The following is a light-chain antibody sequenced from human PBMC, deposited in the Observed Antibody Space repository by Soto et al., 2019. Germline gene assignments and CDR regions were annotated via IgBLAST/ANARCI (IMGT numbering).Light chain of an antibody. Sequence: EIVLTQSPGTLSLSPGERATLSGRASQSVSSSYLGWYQQKPGQAPRLLIFGTSNRATGIPDRFSGSGSGTDFTLTISRLEPEDFAVYYCQHYGSSPRTFGHGTRLEIK. CDR1: QSVSSSY. CDR2: GTS. J-gene: IGKJ5*01. CDR3: QHYGSSPRT. V-gene: IGKV3-20*01.